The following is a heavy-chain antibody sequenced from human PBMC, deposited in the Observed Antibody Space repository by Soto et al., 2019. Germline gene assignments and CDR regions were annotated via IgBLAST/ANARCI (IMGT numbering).Heavy chain of an antibody. CDR3: ARDRGVAPPVAGNTHYYYYMDV. J-gene: IGHJ6*03. V-gene: IGHV1-18*01. CDR1: GYSFTNYG. CDR2: ISAYNGNT. D-gene: IGHD6-19*01. Sequence: QDQLVQGGVEVKKPGASVKVSCKASGYSFTNYGITWVRQAPGQGFEWMGWISAYNGNTNYAQKFQGRVTMTTDASTSTAYLELRSLRSVDTAVYYCARDRGVAPPVAGNTHYYYYMDVWGKGTTVTVSS.